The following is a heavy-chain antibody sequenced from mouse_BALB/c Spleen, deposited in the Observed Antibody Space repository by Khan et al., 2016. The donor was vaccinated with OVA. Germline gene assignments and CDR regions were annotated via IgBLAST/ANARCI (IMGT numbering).Heavy chain of an antibody. CDR1: GSTFTSYG. CDR2: IYPGNGYT. Sequence: EVQLQESGAELGRPGSSVKLSCKTSGSTFTSYGIKWVKQRPGQGLEWIGYIYPGNGYTEYNERFQGKAILTSDTSSSTAYMQLRSLTSEDSAMYFCTTAYYRYYFDYWDQGTILTVSS. D-gene: IGHD2-14*01. CDR3: TTAYYRYYFDY. V-gene: IGHV1S134*01. J-gene: IGHJ2*01.